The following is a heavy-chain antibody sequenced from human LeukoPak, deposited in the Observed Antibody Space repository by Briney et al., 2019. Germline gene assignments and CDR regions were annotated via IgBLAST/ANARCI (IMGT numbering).Heavy chain of an antibody. Sequence: SVKVSCKASGGTFSSYAISWVRQAPGQGLEWMGGNIPIFGTANYAQKFQGRVTITTDESTSTAYMELSSLRSEDTAVYYCARDLKPYDSSGYYYSWGQGTLVTVSS. D-gene: IGHD3-22*01. CDR2: NIPIFGTA. CDR1: GGTFSSYA. V-gene: IGHV1-69*05. J-gene: IGHJ4*02. CDR3: ARDLKPYDSSGYYYS.